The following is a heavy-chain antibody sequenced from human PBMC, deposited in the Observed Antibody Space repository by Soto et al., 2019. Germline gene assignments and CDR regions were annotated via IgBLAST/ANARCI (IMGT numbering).Heavy chain of an antibody. CDR2: MNANSGDT. CDR3: ARESGGATATLDYYYFYMNV. J-gene: IGHJ6*03. V-gene: IGHV1-2*02. CDR1: GYRFSDYY. D-gene: IGHD5-12*01. Sequence: QVQLVQSGAEVKKPGASVTVSCKASGYRFSDYYLHWVRQAPGQGPEWMGWMNANSGDTKYAQKFKGRVTMTSDTSVRTAFMELNWLKSDDTAVYYCARESGGATATLDYYYFYMNVRGIGTTVTVSS.